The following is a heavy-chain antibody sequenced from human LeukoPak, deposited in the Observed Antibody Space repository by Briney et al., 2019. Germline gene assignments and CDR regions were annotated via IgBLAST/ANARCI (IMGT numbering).Heavy chain of an antibody. CDR3: AKIPDAAGSTDGLDI. V-gene: IGHV3-9*01. CDR1: GFTFDDFA. CDR2: ISSNSAYI. J-gene: IGHJ3*02. D-gene: IGHD6-13*01. Sequence: PGGSLRLSCAASGFTFDDFAMHWVRQAPGKGLEWVSGISSNSAYIGYADSVKGRFTISRDNAKNSLYLQMNSLRPEDTALYFCAKIPDAAGSTDGLDIWGQGTMVTVSS.